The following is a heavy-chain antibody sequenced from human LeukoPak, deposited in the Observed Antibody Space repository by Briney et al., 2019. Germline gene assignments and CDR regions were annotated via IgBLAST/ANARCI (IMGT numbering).Heavy chain of an antibody. CDR1: GYTFTGYY. CDR2: INPNSGGT. D-gene: IGHD6-19*01. J-gene: IGHJ5*02. V-gene: IGHV1-2*02. Sequence: ASVKVSCKASGYTFTGYYMHWVRQAPGQGLEWMGWINPNSGGTNYAQKFQGRVTMTRDTSISTAYMELSRLRSDDTAVYYYARDRRTIGPYSSGWFGWFDPWGQGTLVTVSS. CDR3: ARDRRTIGPYSSGWFGWFDP.